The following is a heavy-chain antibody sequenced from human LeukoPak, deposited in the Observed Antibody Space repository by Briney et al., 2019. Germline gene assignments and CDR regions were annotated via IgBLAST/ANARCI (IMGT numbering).Heavy chain of an antibody. Sequence: PGRSLRLSCAASGFTFSSYGMHWVRQAPGKGLEWVAVIWYDGSNKYYADSVKGRFTISRDNSKNTLYLQMNSLRAEDTAVYYCARGMGIIAVAGRRWFDPWGQGTLVTVSS. CDR3: ARGMGIIAVAGRRWFDP. CDR1: GFTFSSYG. D-gene: IGHD6-19*01. CDR2: IWYDGSNK. J-gene: IGHJ5*02. V-gene: IGHV3-33*01.